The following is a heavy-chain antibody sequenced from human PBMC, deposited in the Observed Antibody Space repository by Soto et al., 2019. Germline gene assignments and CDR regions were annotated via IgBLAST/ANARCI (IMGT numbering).Heavy chain of an antibody. CDR2: IIPILGIA. V-gene: IGHV1-69*02. CDR3: AGGREGADYGGYVVRGYFDY. CDR1: GGTFSSYP. J-gene: IGHJ4*02. D-gene: IGHD4-17*01. Sequence: QVQLVQSGAEVKKPGSSVKVSCKASGGTFSSYPISWVRQAPGQGLEWMGRIIPILGIANYAQKFQGRVTITAENSTSTAYMEVSSLRSGDKAVYYCAGGREGADYGGYVVRGYFDYWGQGTLVTVSS.